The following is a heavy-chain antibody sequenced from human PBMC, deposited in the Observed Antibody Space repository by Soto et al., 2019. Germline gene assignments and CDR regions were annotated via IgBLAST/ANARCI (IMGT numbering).Heavy chain of an antibody. J-gene: IGHJ6*02. D-gene: IGHD3-10*01. V-gene: IGHV4-31*11. CDR1: GASISSGDFH. CDR2: IDFSGRT. CDR3: TRDSPPPPYFAYYGMDV. Sequence: QVQLQESGPGLVKPSETLSLTCAVSGASISSGDFHWTWIRQRPGEGLECIGYIDFSGRTYYNPSLRRRRSISVDASQNHFSLRLNSMTAADTAVYYCTRDSPPPPYFAYYGMDVWGQGTTGTVSS.